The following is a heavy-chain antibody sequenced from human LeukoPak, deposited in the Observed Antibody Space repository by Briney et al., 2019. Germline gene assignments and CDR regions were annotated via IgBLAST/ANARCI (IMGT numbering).Heavy chain of an antibody. V-gene: IGHV3-21*01. J-gene: IGHJ6*03. CDR2: ISSTGSYI. CDR3: AKEATYCSSTSCMGYYYYMDV. Sequence: GGSLRLSCAASGFNLNSYMLNWVRQAPGKGLEWVSSISSTGSYIYHADSVKGRFTISRDNSKNTLYLQMNGLRAEDTAVYYCAKEATYCSSTSCMGYYYYMDVWGKGTTVTVSS. D-gene: IGHD2-2*01. CDR1: GFNLNSYM.